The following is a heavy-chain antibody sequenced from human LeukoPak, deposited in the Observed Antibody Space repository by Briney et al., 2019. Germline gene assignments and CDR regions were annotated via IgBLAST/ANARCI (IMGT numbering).Heavy chain of an antibody. CDR2: ININVGST. J-gene: IGHJ4*02. CDR3: VNSAAVVVVGATGCFDY. Sequence: PGGSLRLSCTASGFTFTSYAMHWVRQAPGQGLECVLAININVGSTYYAHYVKGRFTISRDNSKNTLYLQISSLSAQDPAAYSCVNSAAVVVVGATGCFDYWGQGTLVTVSS. V-gene: IGHV3-64D*06. D-gene: IGHD1-26*01. CDR1: GFTFTSYA.